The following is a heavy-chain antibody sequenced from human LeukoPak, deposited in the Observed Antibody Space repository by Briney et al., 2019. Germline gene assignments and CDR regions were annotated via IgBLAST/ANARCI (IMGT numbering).Heavy chain of an antibody. J-gene: IGHJ3*02. CDR3: ARDWTKGLDDAFDI. V-gene: IGHV3-48*03. Sequence: GGSLRLSCAASGFTFSSYEMNWVRQAPGKGLEWVSYISSSGGAIYYADSVKGRFTLSRDNAKNSLDLQMNSLRAEDTAVYYCARDWTKGLDDAFDIWGRRTMVTVSS. CDR1: GFTFSSYE. CDR2: ISSSGGAI. D-gene: IGHD3/OR15-3a*01.